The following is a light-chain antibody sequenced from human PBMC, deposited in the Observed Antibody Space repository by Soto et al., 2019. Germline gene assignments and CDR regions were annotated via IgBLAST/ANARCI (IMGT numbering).Light chain of an antibody. V-gene: IGKV3-15*01. Sequence: EIEMTQSPPTFSASPLEGAALXRRPSQSVSRNLAGYQQKPCQAPRLLIYGASTRATGIPARFSGSGSGTEFTLTISSLQSEDFAVYYCQQYNDWPRTFGQGTKVDIK. CDR1: QSVSRN. J-gene: IGKJ1*01. CDR2: GAS. CDR3: QQYNDWPRT.